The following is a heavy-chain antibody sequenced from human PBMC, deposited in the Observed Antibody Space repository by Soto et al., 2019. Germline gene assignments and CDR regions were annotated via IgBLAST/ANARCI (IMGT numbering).Heavy chain of an antibody. J-gene: IGHJ4*02. Sequence: PGGSLRLSCAASGFTFTSYAMSWVRQAPGKGLEWVSSMSGGGGSTYYADSVKGRFTISRDNSKNTVYLQMNSLRAEDTAVYFCARDPPVLLGSKYYFDSWGQGTLVTVSS. V-gene: IGHV3-23*01. CDR1: GFTFTSYA. CDR2: MSGGGGST. D-gene: IGHD2-21*01. CDR3: ARDPPVLLGSKYYFDS.